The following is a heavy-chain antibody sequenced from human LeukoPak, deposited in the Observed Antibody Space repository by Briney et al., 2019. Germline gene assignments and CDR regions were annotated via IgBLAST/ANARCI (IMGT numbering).Heavy chain of an antibody. Sequence: GGXLRLSCAASGFTFSSYWMSWVRQAPGKGLEWVANIKQDGSEKYYVDSVKGRFTISRDNAKNSLYLQMNSLRAEDTAVYYCARDGIFRGAVVTYFDYWGQGTLVTVSS. CDR1: GFTFSSYW. CDR2: IKQDGSEK. D-gene: IGHD4-23*01. V-gene: IGHV3-7*01. CDR3: ARDGIFRGAVVTYFDY. J-gene: IGHJ4*02.